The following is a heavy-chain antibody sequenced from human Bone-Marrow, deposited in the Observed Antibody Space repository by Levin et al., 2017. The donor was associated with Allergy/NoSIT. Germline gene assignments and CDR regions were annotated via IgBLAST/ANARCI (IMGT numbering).Heavy chain of an antibody. D-gene: IGHD6-19*01. V-gene: IGHV2-5*02. CDR2: IFWDDDT. CDR3: AHRRSGFEVVDY. Sequence: SGPTLVKPTQTLTLTCTFSGFSITTDGVGVGWIRQPPGKALEWLALIFWDDDTRYSPSLMPRLTITKDASNNQVVLTMTHMDPVDTATYYCAHRRSGFEVVDYWGQGTLVTVSS. J-gene: IGHJ4*02. CDR1: GFSITTDGVG.